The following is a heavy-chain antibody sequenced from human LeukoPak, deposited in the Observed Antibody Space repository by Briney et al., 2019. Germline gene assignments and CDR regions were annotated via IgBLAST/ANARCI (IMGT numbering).Heavy chain of an antibody. V-gene: IGHV3-7*01. D-gene: IGHD2-15*01. J-gene: IGHJ4*02. Sequence: GGSLRLSCAASGFTFGSCWMNWVRQAPGKGLEWVAYIKKTGSETYYVDSVKGRFTITRDNTRNSLFLQMYSLRAEDTAVYFCAREDGYCSGGNCYSYFDSWGQGTLVTVSS. CDR3: AREDGYCSGGNCYSYFDS. CDR1: GFTFGSCW. CDR2: IKKTGSET.